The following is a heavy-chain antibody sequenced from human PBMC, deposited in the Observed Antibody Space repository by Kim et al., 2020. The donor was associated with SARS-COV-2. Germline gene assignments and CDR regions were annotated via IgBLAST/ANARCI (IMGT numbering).Heavy chain of an antibody. CDR2: IYYSGST. CDR3: ARDASYYDSSGYYLRYFDY. V-gene: IGHV4-61*01. J-gene: IGHJ4*02. CDR1: GGSVSSGSYY. Sequence: SETLSLTCTVSGGSVSSGSYYSSWIRQPPGKGLEWIGYIYYSGSTNYNPSLKSRVTISVDTSKNQFSLKLSSVTAADTAVYYCARDASYYDSSGYYLRYFDYWGQGTLVTVSS. D-gene: IGHD3-22*01.